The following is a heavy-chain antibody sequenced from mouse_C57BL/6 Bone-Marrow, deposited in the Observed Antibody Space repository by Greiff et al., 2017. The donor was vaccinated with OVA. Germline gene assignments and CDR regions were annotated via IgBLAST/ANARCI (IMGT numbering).Heavy chain of an antibody. V-gene: IGHV1-64*01. Sequence: QVQLQQPGAELVKPGASVKLSCKASGYTFTSYWMHWVKQRPGQGLEWIGMIHPNSGSTNYNEKFKSKATLTVDKSSSTAYMQLSSLTSEDSAVYYCARSEAYYSKAGWGKGTLVTVSA. CDR1: GYTFTSYW. CDR2: IHPNSGST. D-gene: IGHD2-5*01. CDR3: ARSEAYYSKAG. J-gene: IGHJ3*01.